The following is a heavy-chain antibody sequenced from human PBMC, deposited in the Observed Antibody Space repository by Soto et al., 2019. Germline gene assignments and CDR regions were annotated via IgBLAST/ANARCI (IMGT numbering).Heavy chain of an antibody. CDR1: GFTFSSYW. CDR2: IKQDGSRT. D-gene: IGHD1-7*01. CDR3: SKFDRGRLELPVY. Sequence: AVLLRHSCAAAGFTFSSYWMTCVRQAPGKGLEWVANIKQDGSRTYYVDSVKGRFTISRDNSKNTLYLQMNSLRAENTAVYSCSKFDRGRLELPVYWGQGTLVTVSS. V-gene: IGHV3-7*03. J-gene: IGHJ4*02.